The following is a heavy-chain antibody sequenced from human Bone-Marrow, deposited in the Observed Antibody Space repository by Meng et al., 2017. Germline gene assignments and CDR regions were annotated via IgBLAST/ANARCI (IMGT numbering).Heavy chain of an antibody. J-gene: IGHJ4*02. D-gene: IGHD3-10*01. CDR2: ISWNGDGI. Sequence: SLKISCAASGFSFDDYAMHWVRQAPGKGLEWVIGISWNGDGIEFAASVKGRFTISRDNAKNSLYLQMNSLRAADTAFYYCVRYYKATLLGSGEYQFDYWGQGTLVTVSS. CDR3: VRYYKATLLGSGEYQFDY. CDR1: GFSFDDYA. V-gene: IGHV3-9*01.